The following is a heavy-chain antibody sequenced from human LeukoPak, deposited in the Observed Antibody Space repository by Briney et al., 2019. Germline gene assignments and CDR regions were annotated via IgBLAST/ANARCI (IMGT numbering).Heavy chain of an antibody. D-gene: IGHD1-26*01. CDR2: IKQDGSEK. Sequence: GGSLRLSCAASGFTFSSYWMGWVRQAPGKGLEWVANIKQDGSEKYYVDSVKGRFTISRDNAKNSLYLQMNSLRAEDTAVYYCARQYGTKYFQHWGQGTLVTVSS. CDR1: GFTFSSYW. J-gene: IGHJ1*01. V-gene: IGHV3-7*03. CDR3: ARQYGTKYFQH.